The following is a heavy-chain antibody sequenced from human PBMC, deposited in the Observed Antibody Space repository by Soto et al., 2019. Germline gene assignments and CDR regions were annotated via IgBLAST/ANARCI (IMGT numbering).Heavy chain of an antibody. CDR2: IYYGGST. V-gene: IGHV4-39*01. CDR3: ASTQTGHSGGFQLEN. J-gene: IGHJ1*01. CDR1: GGSIRNNYVY. Sequence: SETMPLTCAVSGGSIRNNYVYWGWFRLPPGKGLEWIGSIYYGGSTYYNPSIKSRVTISVDTSKKQFSLKLTSVTAAATPVYSCASTQTGHSGGFQLENSGQGHLVT. D-gene: IGHD6-19*01.